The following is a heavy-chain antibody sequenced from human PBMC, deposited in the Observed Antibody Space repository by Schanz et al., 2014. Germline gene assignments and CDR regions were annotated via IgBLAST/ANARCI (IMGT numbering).Heavy chain of an antibody. J-gene: IGHJ4*02. D-gene: IGHD2-21*01. CDR2: IKQDGSEK. V-gene: IGHV3-7*05. Sequence: EVQLLESGGGLVQPGGSLRLSCAASGFNFNTYAMSWVRQAPGKGLEWVANIKQDGSEKYYVDSVKGRFTISRDNSKNTLYLQMNSLRADDTAVYYCAKSKSQLPLFDYWGQGTLVAVSS. CDR1: GFNFNTYA. CDR3: AKSKSQLPLFDY.